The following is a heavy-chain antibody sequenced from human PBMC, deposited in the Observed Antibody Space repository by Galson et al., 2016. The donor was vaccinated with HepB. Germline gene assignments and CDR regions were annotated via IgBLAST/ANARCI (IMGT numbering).Heavy chain of an antibody. CDR2: TYYRSTWYN. Sequence: CAISGDSVSSNSGGWNWIRQSPSRGLEWLGRTYYRSTWYNDYAVSVKSRITIDPDTSKNQFSLQLSSVTPEDTAMYFCARGFNSFGSGSYNAFDIWGQGTMVTVSS. J-gene: IGHJ3*02. CDR1: GDSVSSNSGG. V-gene: IGHV6-1*01. CDR3: ARGFNSFGSGSYNAFDI. D-gene: IGHD1-26*01.